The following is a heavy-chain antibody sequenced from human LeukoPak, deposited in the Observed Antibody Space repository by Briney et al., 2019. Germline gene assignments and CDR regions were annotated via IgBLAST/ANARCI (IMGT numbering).Heavy chain of an antibody. CDR2: IYYSGST. V-gene: IGHV4-59*01. CDR3: ARALYYYYGMDV. CDR1: GGSISSYY. Sequence: SETLSLTCTVSGGSISSYYWSWIRQPPGKGLEWIGYIYYSGSTNYNPSLKSRVTISVDTSKNQFSLKLSSVTAADTAVYYCARALYYYYGMDVWGQGTTVTVSS. J-gene: IGHJ6*02.